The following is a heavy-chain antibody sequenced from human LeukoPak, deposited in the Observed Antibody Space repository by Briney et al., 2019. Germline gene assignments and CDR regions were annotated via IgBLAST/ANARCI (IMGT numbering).Heavy chain of an antibody. CDR1: GGSFSGYY. D-gene: IGHD4-23*01. CDR2: INHSGST. J-gene: IGHJ4*02. Sequence: SETLSLTCAVYGGSFSGYYWSWIRQPPGKGPEWIGEINHSGSTNYNPSLKSRVTISVDTSKNQFSLKLSSVTAADTAVYYCARGKSYGGIDYWGQGTLVTVSS. CDR3: ARGKSYGGIDY. V-gene: IGHV4-34*01.